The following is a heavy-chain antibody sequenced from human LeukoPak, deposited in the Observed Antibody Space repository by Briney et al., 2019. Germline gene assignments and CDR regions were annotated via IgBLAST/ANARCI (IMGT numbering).Heavy chain of an antibody. D-gene: IGHD2-2*01. CDR2: ISSSSSYI. Sequence: GGSLRLSCAASGFTFSSYSMNWVRQAPGKGLEWVSSISSSSSYIYYAGSVKGRFTISRDNAKNSLYLQMNSLRAEDTAVYYCARMSCSSTSCYGYYYYGMDVWGQGTTVTVSS. CDR1: GFTFSSYS. V-gene: IGHV3-21*01. J-gene: IGHJ6*02. CDR3: ARMSCSSTSCYGYYYYGMDV.